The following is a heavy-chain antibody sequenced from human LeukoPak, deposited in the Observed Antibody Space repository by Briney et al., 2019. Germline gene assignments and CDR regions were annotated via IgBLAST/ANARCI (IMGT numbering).Heavy chain of an antibody. CDR3: ARVGGAYDSSGYNAFDI. CDR1: GYTFTGYY. D-gene: IGHD3-22*01. J-gene: IGHJ3*02. CDR2: INPSGGST. V-gene: IGHV1-46*01. Sequence: ASVKVSCKASGYTFTGYYMHWVRQAPGQGLEWMGIINPSGGSTSYAQKFQGRVTMTRDTSTSTVYMELSSLRSEDTAVYYCARVGGAYDSSGYNAFDIWGQGTMVTVSS.